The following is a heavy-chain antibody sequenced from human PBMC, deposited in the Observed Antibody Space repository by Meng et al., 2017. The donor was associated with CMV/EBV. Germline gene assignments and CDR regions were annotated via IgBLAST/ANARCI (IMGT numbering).Heavy chain of an antibody. CDR1: GYTFTSYY. V-gene: IGHV1-46*01. CDR2: INPSGGST. CDR3: ARDVDTAMVGDLYFDY. Sequence: ASVKVSCKASGYTFTSYYMHWVRQAPGQGLEWMGIINPSGGSTSYAQKFQGRVTMTRDTSISTAYMELSRPRSDDTAVYYCARDVDTAMVGDLYFDYWGQGTLVTVSS. D-gene: IGHD5-18*01. J-gene: IGHJ4*02.